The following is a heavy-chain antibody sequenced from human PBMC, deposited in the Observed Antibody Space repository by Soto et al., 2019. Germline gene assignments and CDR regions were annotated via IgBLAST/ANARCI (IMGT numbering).Heavy chain of an antibody. J-gene: IGHJ4*02. V-gene: IGHV3-30-3*01. CDR1: GFTFSSYA. CDR3: ARDPPPMIVVAMEYYFDY. CDR2: ISYDGSNK. D-gene: IGHD3-22*01. Sequence: PGGSLRLSCAASGFTFSSYAMHWVRQAPGKGLEWVAVISYDGSNKYYADSVKGRFTISRDNSKNTLYLQMNSLRAEDTAVYYCARDPPPMIVVAMEYYFDYWGQGTLVTVSS.